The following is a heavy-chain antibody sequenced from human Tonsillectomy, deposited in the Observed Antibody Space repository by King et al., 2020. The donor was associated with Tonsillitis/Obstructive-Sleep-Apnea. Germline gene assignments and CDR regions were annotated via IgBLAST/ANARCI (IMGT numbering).Heavy chain of an antibody. J-gene: IGHJ4*02. CDR2: INYSGAT. CDR1: GGSISSYY. CDR3: ARGRSTGWYNYFGY. D-gene: IGHD6-19*01. Sequence: LQLQESGPGLVKPSETLSLTCTVSGGSISSYYWNWIRQSPGKGREWMGYINYSGATSYKPSLKSRVTISVDTAKDQFSLELMSVSAADTAVYYCARGRSTGWYNYFGYWGQGTRVAVSS. V-gene: IGHV4-59*01.